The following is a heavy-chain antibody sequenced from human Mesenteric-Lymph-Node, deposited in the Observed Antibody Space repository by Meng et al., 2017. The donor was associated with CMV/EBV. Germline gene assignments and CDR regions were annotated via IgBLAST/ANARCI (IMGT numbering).Heavy chain of an antibody. CDR1: GFTFSNAW. D-gene: IGHD3-3*01. CDR3: TTELYDFWSGYDAFDI. Sequence: GGSLRLSCAASGFTFSNAWMSWIRQAPGKGLEWVGRIKSKTDGGTTDYAAPVKGRFTISRDDSKNTLYLQMNSLKTEDTAVYYCTTELYDFWSGYDAFDIWGQGTMVTVSS. V-gene: IGHV3-15*01. CDR2: IKSKTDGGTT. J-gene: IGHJ3*02.